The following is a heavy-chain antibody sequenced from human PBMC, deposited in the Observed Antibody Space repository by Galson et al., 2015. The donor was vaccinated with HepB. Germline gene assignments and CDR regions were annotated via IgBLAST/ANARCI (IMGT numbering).Heavy chain of an antibody. J-gene: IGHJ4*02. D-gene: IGHD2-15*01. Sequence: SLRLSCAASGFPFSSYEMNWVRQAPGKGPEWLSYINNGGTTMYYADSVKGRFSISRDNAKNSLYLQMSSLRAEDTAVYYCVRGGIYCRGGWCHPYWGQGTLVSVSS. CDR1: GFPFSSYE. CDR3: VRGGIYCRGGWCHPY. CDR2: INNGGTTM. V-gene: IGHV3-48*03.